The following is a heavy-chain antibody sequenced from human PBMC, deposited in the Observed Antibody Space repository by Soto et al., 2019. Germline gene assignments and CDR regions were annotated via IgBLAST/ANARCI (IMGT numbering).Heavy chain of an antibody. CDR3: ARDGLVGDYIWGSYRSGSWFDP. D-gene: IGHD3-16*02. CDR1: GFTFSSYW. V-gene: IGHV3-7*01. Sequence: EVQLVESGGGLVQPGGSLRLSCAASGFTFSSYWMSWVRQAPGKWLEWVANIKQDGSEKYYVDSVKGRFTISRDNAKNSLYLQMNSLRAEDTAVYYCARDGLVGDYIWGSYRSGSWFDPWGQGTLVTVSS. CDR2: IKQDGSEK. J-gene: IGHJ5*02.